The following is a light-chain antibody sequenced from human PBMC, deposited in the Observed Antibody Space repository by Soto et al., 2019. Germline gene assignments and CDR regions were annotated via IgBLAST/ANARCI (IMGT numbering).Light chain of an antibody. CDR2: AAS. Sequence: DIQMTQSPSSLSASLGDRVTITCRASQSISSYLNWYQHKPGKAPKLLIYAASSLQSGVPSRFSGSGSGTDFTLTISSLQPEDFATYYCQQSYTLVTFGQGTRLEI. CDR3: QQSYTLVT. V-gene: IGKV1-39*01. J-gene: IGKJ5*01. CDR1: QSISSY.